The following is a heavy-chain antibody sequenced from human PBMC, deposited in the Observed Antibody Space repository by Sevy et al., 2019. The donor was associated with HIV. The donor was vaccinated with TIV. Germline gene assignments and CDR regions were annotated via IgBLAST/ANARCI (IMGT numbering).Heavy chain of an antibody. J-gene: IGHJ4*02. V-gene: IGHV3-30*04. CDR1: GFTFPIYS. Sequence: GGSLRLSCVASGFTFPIYSVLWVRQAPGKGLEWLTLISYLGDYKYYAVSVKGRFTIPRDNSNNIVYLQMSSLRVEGTVLYFYARVAVEYCTMGCYHRFDHWGLGTLVTVSS. CDR3: ARVAVEYCTMGCYHRFDH. CDR2: ISYLGDYK. D-gene: IGHD2-8*01.